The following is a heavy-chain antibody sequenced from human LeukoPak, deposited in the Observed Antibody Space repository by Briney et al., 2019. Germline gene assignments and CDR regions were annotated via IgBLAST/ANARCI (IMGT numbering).Heavy chain of an antibody. CDR2: IYYSGST. V-gene: IGHV4-39*01. D-gene: IGHD2-21*02. J-gene: IGHJ4*02. CDR3: ARHHCGGDCPGDYFDY. CDR1: GGSISSSSYY. Sequence: MSSETLPLTCTVSGGSISSSSYYWGWIRQPPGKGLEWIGSIYYSGSTYYNPSLKSRVTISVATSNNQFSLKLSSVTAADTALYYCARHHCGGDCPGDYFDYWGQGTLVTVSS.